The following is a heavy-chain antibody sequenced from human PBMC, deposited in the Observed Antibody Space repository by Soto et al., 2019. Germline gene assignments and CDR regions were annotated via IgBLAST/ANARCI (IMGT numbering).Heavy chain of an antibody. CDR2: IYYSGST. Sequence: SETLSLTCTVSGGSISSYYWSWIRQPPWKGLEWIGYIYYSGSTNYNPSLKSRVTISVDTSKNQFSLKLSSVTAADTAVYYCARDIVDNLYYYGMDVWGQATTLTVSS. D-gene: IGHD3-16*02. J-gene: IGHJ6*02. CDR1: GGSISSYY. CDR3: ARDIVDNLYYYGMDV. V-gene: IGHV4-59*01.